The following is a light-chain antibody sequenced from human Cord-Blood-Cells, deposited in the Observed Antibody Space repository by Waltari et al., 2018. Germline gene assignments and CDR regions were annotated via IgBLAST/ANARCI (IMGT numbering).Light chain of an antibody. CDR3: QQSYSTPLT. V-gene: IGKV1-39*01. CDR1: QSISSY. J-gene: IGKJ4*01. CDR2: AAS. Sequence: DIQMTQPPSSLSASVGDRVTITCRASQSISSYLNWYQQKPGKAPKLLIYAASSLQSGVPSRFSGSGSGTDFTLTISSLQPEDFATYYCQQSYSTPLTFGGGTKEEIK.